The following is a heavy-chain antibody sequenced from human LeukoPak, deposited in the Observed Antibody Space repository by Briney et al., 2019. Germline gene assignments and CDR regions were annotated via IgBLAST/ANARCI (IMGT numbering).Heavy chain of an antibody. J-gene: IGHJ4*02. CDR2: MYPSGST. Sequence: PSETLSLTCTVPGGSIRSYFWSWIRQPAGKGLEWIGRMYPSGSTNYNPSLKSRVTMSLDTSKNQFSLELSSVTAADTAVYYCAREYSNGYDFDYWGQGTLVTVSS. CDR3: AREYSNGYDFDY. CDR1: GGSIRSYF. V-gene: IGHV4-4*07. D-gene: IGHD5-18*01.